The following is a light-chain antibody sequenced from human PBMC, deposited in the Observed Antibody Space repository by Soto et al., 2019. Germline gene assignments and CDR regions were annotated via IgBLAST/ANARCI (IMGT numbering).Light chain of an antibody. Sequence: EIVLTQSPGTLSLSPGERATLSCRASQSVSNNYLAWYQQKPGQAPRLLIYGASSRTTGIPDRFSGSGSGTDFTLTISRLEPEDFAMYYCQQSSSIPHFTFGPGTKVDIK. CDR3: QQSSSIPHFT. CDR2: GAS. J-gene: IGKJ3*01. CDR1: QSVSNNY. V-gene: IGKV3-20*01.